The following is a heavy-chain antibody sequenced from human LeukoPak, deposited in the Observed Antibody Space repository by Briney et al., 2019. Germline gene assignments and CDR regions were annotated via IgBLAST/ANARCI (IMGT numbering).Heavy chain of an antibody. CDR1: GSISSYY. J-gene: IGHJ4*02. Sequence: PSETLSLTCTVSGSISSYYWSWIRQPPGKGLEWIGYIYTSGTTNYNPSLKSRVTISVDTSKNQFSLDLSSVTAADTAMYYCARGNYLTYDFWGQGTLVSVSS. CDR3: ARGNYLTYDF. CDR2: IYTSGTT. D-gene: IGHD1-7*01. V-gene: IGHV4-4*09.